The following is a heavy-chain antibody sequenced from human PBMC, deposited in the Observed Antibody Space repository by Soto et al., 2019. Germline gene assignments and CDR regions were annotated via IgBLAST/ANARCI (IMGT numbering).Heavy chain of an antibody. V-gene: IGHV3-21*01. Sequence: AQLVESGGSLVKPWGSLRLSCAASGFSFGDYIMNWVRQAPGRGLEWVASISHSGSYIFYADSVKGRFTISRDNSRDSLYLQMNSLRVDDTAIYYCASPRDYCVTTSNCFIAFDIWGQGTRVTVSS. J-gene: IGHJ3*02. CDR3: ASPRDYCVTTSNCFIAFDI. D-gene: IGHD4-17*01. CDR1: GFSFGDYI. CDR2: ISHSGSYI.